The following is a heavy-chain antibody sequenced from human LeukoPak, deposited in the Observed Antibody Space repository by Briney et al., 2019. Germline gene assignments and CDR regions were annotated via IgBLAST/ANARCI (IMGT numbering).Heavy chain of an antibody. D-gene: IGHD1-26*01. J-gene: IGHJ6*03. CDR1: GGSFSGYY. CDR2: INHSGST. CDR3: ARGSGSYLGWRYYMDV. Sequence: SETLSLTCAVYGGSFSGYYWSWIRQPPGKGLEWIGEINHSGSTNYNPSLKSRVTISVDTSKNQFSLKLSSVTAADTAVYYCARGSGSYLGWRYYMDVWGKGTTVTVSS. V-gene: IGHV4-34*01.